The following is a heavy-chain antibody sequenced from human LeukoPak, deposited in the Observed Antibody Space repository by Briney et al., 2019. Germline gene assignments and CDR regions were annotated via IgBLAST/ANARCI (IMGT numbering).Heavy chain of an antibody. CDR3: ARESTKDGYNPGY. J-gene: IGHJ4*02. V-gene: IGHV3-30-3*01. CDR2: ISYDGSNK. D-gene: IGHD5-24*01. Sequence: GGSLRLSCAASGFTFSSYAVHWVRQAPGKGLEWVAVISYDGSNKYYADSVKGRFTISRDNSKHTLYLQMNSLRAEDTVVYYCARESTKDGYNPGYWGQGTLVTVSS. CDR1: GFTFSSYA.